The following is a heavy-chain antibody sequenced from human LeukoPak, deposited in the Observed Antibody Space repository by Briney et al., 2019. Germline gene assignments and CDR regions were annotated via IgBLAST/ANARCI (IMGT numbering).Heavy chain of an antibody. Sequence: GASVKVCCKSSGYTFTGYYMHWVRQAPGQGLEWMGWINPNSGGTNYAQKFQGRVTMTRDTSISTAYMELSRLRSDDAAVYYCARGATVTTAYFDYWGQGTLVTVSS. CDR2: INPNSGGT. CDR3: ARGATVTTAYFDY. D-gene: IGHD4-17*01. CDR1: GYTFTGYY. J-gene: IGHJ4*02. V-gene: IGHV1-2*02.